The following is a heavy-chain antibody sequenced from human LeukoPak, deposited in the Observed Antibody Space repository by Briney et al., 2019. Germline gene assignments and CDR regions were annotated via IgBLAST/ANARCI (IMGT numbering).Heavy chain of an antibody. CDR2: ISGPSNTI. D-gene: IGHD4-17*01. CDR1: GFTFSSYA. J-gene: IGHJ3*02. CDR3: VRRGPTTVTTHDAFDI. Sequence: GGSLRLSCAASGFTFSSYAMHWVRQAPGKGLDWLSYISGPSNTIYYADSVKGRFTISRDNARNSVYLQMNSLRAGDTAVYYCVRRGPTTVTTHDAFDIWGQGTMVTVSS. V-gene: IGHV3-48*04.